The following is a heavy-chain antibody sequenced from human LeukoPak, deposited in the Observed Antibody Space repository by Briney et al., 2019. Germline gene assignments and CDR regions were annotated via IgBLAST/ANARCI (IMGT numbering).Heavy chain of an antibody. V-gene: IGHV3-48*03. D-gene: IGHD6-19*01. Sequence: GGSLRLSCVVSGFPFSVYEMNWARQAPGKGLEWVSDIASSGTIKYYADSVKGQFSISRDNAKSSLYLQMNSLRVEDTAVYYCALLAVASDFDYWGQGALVTVSS. J-gene: IGHJ4*02. CDR2: IASSGTIK. CDR3: ALLAVASDFDY. CDR1: GFPFSVYE.